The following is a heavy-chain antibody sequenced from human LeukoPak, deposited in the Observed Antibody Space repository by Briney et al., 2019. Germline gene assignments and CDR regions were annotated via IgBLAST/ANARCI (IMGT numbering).Heavy chain of an antibody. V-gene: IGHV1-69*04. Sequence: ASVKVSCKASGGTFSSYAISWVRQAPGQGLEWMGRIIPILGIANYAQKFQGRVTITADKSTSTAYMELSSLRSEDTAVYYCAPGSSSWGGNWFDPWGQGTLVTVSS. CDR3: APGSSSWGGNWFDP. J-gene: IGHJ5*02. CDR2: IIPILGIA. D-gene: IGHD6-13*01. CDR1: GGTFSSYA.